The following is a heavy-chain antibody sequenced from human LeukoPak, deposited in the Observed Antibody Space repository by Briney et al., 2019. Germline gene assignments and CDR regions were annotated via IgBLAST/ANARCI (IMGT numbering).Heavy chain of an antibody. CDR3: ARVGLIYYFDY. D-gene: IGHD2-15*01. CDR2: IIPILGIA. V-gene: IGHV1-69*02. J-gene: IGHJ4*02. Sequence: ASVKVSCKASGGTFSSYTISWVRQAPGQGLEWMGRIIPILGIANYAQKFQGRVTITADKSTSTAYMELSSLRSEDTAVYYCARVGLIYYFDYWGREPWSPSPQ. CDR1: GGTFSSYT.